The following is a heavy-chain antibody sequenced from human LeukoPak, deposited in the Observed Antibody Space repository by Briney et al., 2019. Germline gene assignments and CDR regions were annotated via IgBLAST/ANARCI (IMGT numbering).Heavy chain of an antibody. J-gene: IGHJ4*02. V-gene: IGHV5-51*01. CDR3: ARYYGDRFYFDY. CDR2: IYPGDSDT. D-gene: IGHD4-17*01. Sequence: GESLKISCKGSGYSFTTYWIAWVRQLPGKGLEWMGIIYPGDSDTRYSPSFQGQVTISADKSISTAYLQWSSLKASDTAMFYCARYYGDRFYFDYWGQGTLVTVSS. CDR1: GYSFTTYW.